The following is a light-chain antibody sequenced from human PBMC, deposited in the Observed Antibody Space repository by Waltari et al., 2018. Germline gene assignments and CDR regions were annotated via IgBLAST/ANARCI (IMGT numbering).Light chain of an antibody. J-gene: IGKJ2*01. CDR3: QQYNNYPYT. V-gene: IGKV1-5*03. CDR2: KAS. CDR1: QSISSW. Sequence: DIQMTQSPSTLSASVGDRVTITCRASQSISSWLAWYQQKPGKAPKLLIYKASTLESGVPSRFSGSGSGTEFTLTISSLQPDDFATYYCQQYNNYPYTFGQGTRPEIK.